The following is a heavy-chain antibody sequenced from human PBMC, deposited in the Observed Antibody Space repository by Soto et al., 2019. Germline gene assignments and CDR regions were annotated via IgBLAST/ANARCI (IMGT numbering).Heavy chain of an antibody. CDR3: ARLDTEGGILTGYPGYFDY. CDR2: INPNSDGR. J-gene: IGHJ4*02. CDR1: GYTFTGYD. V-gene: IGHV1-2*04. D-gene: IGHD3-9*01. Sequence: QVQLVQSGAEVKKPGASVKVSCTASGYTFTGYDMHWVRQAPGQGREWMGLINPNSDGRNYAQKFQGWVTMTRNTSISTAYMELSRLRSDDTAVYYCARLDTEGGILTGYPGYFDYWGQGTLVTVSS.